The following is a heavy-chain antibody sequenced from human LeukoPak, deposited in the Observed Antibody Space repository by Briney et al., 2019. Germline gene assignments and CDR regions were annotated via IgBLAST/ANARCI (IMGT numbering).Heavy chain of an antibody. Sequence: PSETLSLTCTVSGGSISSSTYYWGWIRQPPGKGLEWIGSSYSRGSSYYNPSLKSRVTISIDTSKNQFSLKLTSVTAADTAVFYCVRHELPGIAISAGLDYWGQGALVTVSS. CDR1: GGSISSSTYY. J-gene: IGHJ4*02. D-gene: IGHD6-13*01. CDR2: SYSRGSS. CDR3: VRHELPGIAISAGLDY. V-gene: IGHV4-39*01.